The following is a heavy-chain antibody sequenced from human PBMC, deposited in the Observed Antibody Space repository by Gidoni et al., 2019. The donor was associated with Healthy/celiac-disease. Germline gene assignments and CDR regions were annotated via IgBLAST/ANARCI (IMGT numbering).Heavy chain of an antibody. D-gene: IGHD6-13*01. CDR2: IRSKADGGTT. Sequence: EVQLVESAGGLVQPGRSLRLSCTASGFTFGAYAMSWVRQAPGKGLEWVGFIRSKADGGTTEYAASVKGRFTISRDDSKSIAYLQMNSLKTEDTAVYYCTRDSSSWYGGSDYWGQGTLVTVSS. CDR1: GFTFGAYA. J-gene: IGHJ4*02. CDR3: TRDSSSWYGGSDY. V-gene: IGHV3-49*04.